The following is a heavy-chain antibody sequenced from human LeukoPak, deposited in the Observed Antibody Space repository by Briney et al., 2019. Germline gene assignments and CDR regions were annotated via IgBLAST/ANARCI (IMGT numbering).Heavy chain of an antibody. Sequence: GGTLRLSRGASEFTFSNAWMSCVRQAPGKGLEWVGRIKSKTDGGTTDYAAPVKGRFTISRDDSKNTLYLQMNSLKTEDTAVYYCTTDSTTGWYKGDYWGQGTLVTVSS. J-gene: IGHJ4*02. CDR2: IKSKTDGGTT. V-gene: IGHV3-15*01. CDR1: EFTFSNAW. D-gene: IGHD6-19*01. CDR3: TTDSTTGWYKGDY.